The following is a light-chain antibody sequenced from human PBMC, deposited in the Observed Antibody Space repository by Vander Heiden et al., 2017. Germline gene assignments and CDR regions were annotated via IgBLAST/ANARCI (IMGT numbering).Light chain of an antibody. V-gene: IGKV3-15*01. J-gene: IGKJ2*01. CDR3: QQYNNWPYT. CDR2: GAS. CDR1: QSVSSN. Sequence: EILIPQPPATLSVSPGERATLSCKAGQSVSSNLAWYQQKPGQAPRLLIYGASTRATGIPARFSGSGSGTEFTLTISSLQSEDFAVYYCQQYNNWPYTFGQGTKLEIK.